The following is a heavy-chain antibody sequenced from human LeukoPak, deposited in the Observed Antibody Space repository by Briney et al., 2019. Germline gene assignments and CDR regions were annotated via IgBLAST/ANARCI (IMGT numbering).Heavy chain of an antibody. CDR1: GGSFTNYY. J-gene: IGHJ4*02. CDR3: ARTEMATSPRGYFDF. V-gene: IGHV4-59*01. Sequence: PSETLSLSCTVSGGSFTNYYWSWIRQPPGKGLEWLGFMYYSGHGTYNPSLKSRLTISVDTSKRQFSLTLTSVTAADTAVYNCARTEMATSPRGYFDFWGQGTLVTVSS. CDR2: MYYSGHG. D-gene: IGHD5-24*01.